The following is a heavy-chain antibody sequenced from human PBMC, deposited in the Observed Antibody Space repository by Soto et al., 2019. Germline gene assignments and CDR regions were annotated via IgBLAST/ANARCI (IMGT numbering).Heavy chain of an antibody. J-gene: IGHJ4*02. CDR3: ARVPPPSSGYYYYFDY. V-gene: IGHV3-20*04. Sequence: GGSLRLSCAASGFTFSSYWMSWVRQAPGKGLEWVSGINWNGGSTGYADSVKGRFTISRDNAKNSLYLQMNSLRAEDTALYYCARVPPPSSGYYYYFDYWGQGTLVTVSS. CDR1: GFTFSSYW. D-gene: IGHD3-22*01. CDR2: INWNGGST.